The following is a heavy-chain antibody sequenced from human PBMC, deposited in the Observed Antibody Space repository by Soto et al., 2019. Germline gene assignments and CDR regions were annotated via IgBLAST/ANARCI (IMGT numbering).Heavy chain of an antibody. CDR2: SSWNSGSI. D-gene: IGHD6-13*01. CDR3: AKDMGSSRYRSLDY. Sequence: PGGSLRLSCAASGFTFDDYGMHWVRQAPGKGLEWVSGSSWNSGSIDYADSVKGRFTISRDNAKNSLYLQMNSLRPEDTALYYCAKDMGSSRYRSLDYWGQGTLVTVSS. V-gene: IGHV3-9*01. J-gene: IGHJ4*02. CDR1: GFTFDDYG.